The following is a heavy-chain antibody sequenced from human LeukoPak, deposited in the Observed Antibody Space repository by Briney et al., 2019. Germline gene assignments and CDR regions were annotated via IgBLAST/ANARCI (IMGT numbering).Heavy chain of an antibody. CDR3: AKSHGWERGIAAAGNYFDY. D-gene: IGHD6-13*01. Sequence: GGSLRLSCAASGFTFSSYAMSWVRQAPGKGLEWVSAISGSGGSTYYADPVKGRFTISRDNSKNTLYLQMNSLRAEDTAVYYCAKSHGWERGIAAAGNYFDYWGQGTLVTVSS. J-gene: IGHJ4*02. CDR2: ISGSGGST. V-gene: IGHV3-23*01. CDR1: GFTFSSYA.